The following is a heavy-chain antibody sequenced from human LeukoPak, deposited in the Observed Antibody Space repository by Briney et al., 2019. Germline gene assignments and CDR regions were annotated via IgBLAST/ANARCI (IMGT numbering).Heavy chain of an antibody. D-gene: IGHD3-22*01. V-gene: IGHV1-69*04. J-gene: IGHJ4*02. CDR3: ASPLYYYDSSGYGY. Sequence: SVKVSCEASGGTFSSYAISWVRQAPGQGLEWMGRIIPILGIANYAQKFQGRVTITADKSTSTAYMELSSLRSEDTAVYYCASPLYYYDSSGYGYWGQGTLVTVSS. CDR2: IIPILGIA. CDR1: GGTFSSYA.